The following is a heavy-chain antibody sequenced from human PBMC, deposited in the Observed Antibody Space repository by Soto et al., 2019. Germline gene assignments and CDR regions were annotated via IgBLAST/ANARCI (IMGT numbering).Heavy chain of an antibody. CDR2: IKEDGSGK. D-gene: IGHD7-27*01. Sequence: GGSLRLSCAASGFTFSSYWMSWVRQAPGKGLEWVANIKEDGSGKYYEDSVKGRFTISRDNAKNTLYLQMNSLRAEDTAVYYCARETRVPNWGFDFWGQGTMVTVSS. CDR3: ARETRVPNWGFDF. V-gene: IGHV3-7*01. CDR1: GFTFSSYW. J-gene: IGHJ3*01.